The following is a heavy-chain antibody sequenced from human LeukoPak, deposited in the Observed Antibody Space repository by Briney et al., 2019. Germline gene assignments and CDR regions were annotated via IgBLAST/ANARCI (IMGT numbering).Heavy chain of an antibody. CDR2: ISHDGSNP. V-gene: IGHV3-30*18. CDR1: GFTFSSYG. Sequence: PGGSLRLSCAASGFTFSSYGMHWVRQAPGKGLEWVAVISHDGSNPYYADSVKGRFTISRDKSKNTLYLQMNSLRAEDTAVYYCAKDRGTTTSDYWGQGTLVTVSS. J-gene: IGHJ4*02. CDR3: AKDRGTTTSDY. D-gene: IGHD1-26*01.